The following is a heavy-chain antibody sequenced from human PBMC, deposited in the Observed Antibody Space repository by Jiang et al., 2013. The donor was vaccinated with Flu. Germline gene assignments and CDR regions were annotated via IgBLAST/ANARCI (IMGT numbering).Heavy chain of an antibody. V-gene: IGHV4-39*01. J-gene: IGHJ4*02. CDR2: IYYTGST. CDR3: ARHLYCSSNTCSIPSTTFFDY. CDR1: GGSISTSSYY. Sequence: GSGLVKPSETLSLTCIVSGGSISTSSYYWGWIRQPPGKGLEWIGSIYYTGSTYYNPSLKSRVTMSVDTSKNQFSLKLSSVTAADTAVYYCARHLYCSSNTCSIPSTTFFDYWAREPWSPSPQ. D-gene: IGHD2-2*01.